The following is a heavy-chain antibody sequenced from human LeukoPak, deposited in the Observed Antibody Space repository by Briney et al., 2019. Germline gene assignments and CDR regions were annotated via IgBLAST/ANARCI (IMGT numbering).Heavy chain of an antibody. Sequence: ASVKVSRKASGYTFSNYFMHWVRQTPGQGLEWMGIISPSGDSTSYAQKFQDRVTMARDTSTSTVYMEVSSRMSDDTGVYYCVRADDQHFDLWGQGTLVTVSS. J-gene: IGHJ4*02. CDR3: VRADDQHFDL. D-gene: IGHD1-1*01. CDR1: GYTFSNYF. CDR2: ISPSGDST. V-gene: IGHV1-46*01.